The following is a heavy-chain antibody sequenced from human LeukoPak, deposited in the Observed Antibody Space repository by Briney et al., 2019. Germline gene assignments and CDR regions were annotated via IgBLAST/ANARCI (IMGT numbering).Heavy chain of an antibody. Sequence: GGSLRLSCAASGFTFSSYSMNWVRQAPGKGLEWVSAISGSGGSTYYADSVKGRFTISRDNSKNTLYLQMNSLRAEDTAVYYCAKPPNYDFWSGYSDFDIWGQGTMVTVSS. V-gene: IGHV3-23*01. CDR3: AKPPNYDFWSGYSDFDI. CDR2: ISGSGGST. D-gene: IGHD3-3*01. CDR1: GFTFSSYS. J-gene: IGHJ3*02.